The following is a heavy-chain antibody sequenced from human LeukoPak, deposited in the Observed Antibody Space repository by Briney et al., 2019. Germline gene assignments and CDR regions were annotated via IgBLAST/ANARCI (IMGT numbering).Heavy chain of an antibody. CDR1: GRSFSGYY. V-gene: IGHV4-34*01. CDR2: INHSGST. D-gene: IGHD6-13*01. CDR3: ARTGYSSSWYWYYFDY. J-gene: IGHJ4*02. Sequence: SETLSLTCAVYGRSFSGYYWSWIRQPPGKGLEWIGEINHSGSTNYNPSLKSRVTISVDTSKNQFSLKLSSVTAADTAVYYCARTGYSSSWYWYYFDYWGQETLVTVSS.